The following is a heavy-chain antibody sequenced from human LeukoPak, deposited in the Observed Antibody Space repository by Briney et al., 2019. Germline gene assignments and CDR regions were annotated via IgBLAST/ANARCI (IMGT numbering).Heavy chain of an antibody. CDR1: GFSFSSYS. CDR2: ISGSGGDT. CDR3: ARGFPPAH. Sequence: PGGSLRLSCAASGFSFSSYSMNWVRQVLGKGLEWVSAISGSGGDTYYADSAKGRFTISRDNSKNTLYLQMNSLRAEDTAVYYCARGFPPAHWGQGTLVTVSS. J-gene: IGHJ4*02. D-gene: IGHD3-10*01. V-gene: IGHV3-23*01.